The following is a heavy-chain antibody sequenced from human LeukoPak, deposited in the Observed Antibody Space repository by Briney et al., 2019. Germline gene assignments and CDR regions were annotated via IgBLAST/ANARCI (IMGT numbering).Heavy chain of an antibody. V-gene: IGHV3-48*03. CDR3: VRVCSDSSGYGAFDV. CDR2: ISSSGSLI. CDR1: VYSSSSAE. Sequence: PGGSLRHSCAACVYSSSSAEMSTGRQAPGKGLEWVSYISSSGSLIYYADSVKGRFTISRDNAKNSLYLQMNSLRDEDTAVYYCVRVCSDSSGYGAFDVWGQGTMVTVPS. D-gene: IGHD3-22*01. J-gene: IGHJ3*01.